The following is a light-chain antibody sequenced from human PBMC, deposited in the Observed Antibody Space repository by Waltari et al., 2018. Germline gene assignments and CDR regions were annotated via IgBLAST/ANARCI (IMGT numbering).Light chain of an antibody. CDR2: HTS. Sequence: EIVLTQSPGTLSLSPGERATLSCRASQSVDKYLAWYQQKPGQAPRLLIYHTSTRATVIPDRFSGSGFGTDFSLTISRLEPEDFAVYYCQKYNSLPATFGQGTKVEVK. CDR3: QKYNSLPAT. J-gene: IGKJ1*01. V-gene: IGKV3-20*01. CDR1: QSVDKY.